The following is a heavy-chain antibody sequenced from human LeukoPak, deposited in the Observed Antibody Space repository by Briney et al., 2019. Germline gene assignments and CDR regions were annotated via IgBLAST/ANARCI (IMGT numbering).Heavy chain of an antibody. D-gene: IGHD3-22*01. Sequence: GESLKISCQGSGYSFPYYWIGWMRQTPGKGLEWMGMIYPSDSDTRYSPSSQGQVTISADKSISFAYMQWSGLKASDTAMYYCASLYRYDSKGNPVSFDYWGQGALVTVSS. CDR3: ASLYRYDSKGNPVSFDY. CDR1: GYSFPYYW. J-gene: IGHJ4*02. V-gene: IGHV5-51*01. CDR2: IYPSDSDT.